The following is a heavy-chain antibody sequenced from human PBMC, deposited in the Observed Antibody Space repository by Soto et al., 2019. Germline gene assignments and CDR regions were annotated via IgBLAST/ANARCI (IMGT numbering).Heavy chain of an antibody. Sequence: QVQLVQSGAEVKKPGSSVKVSCKASGGTFSSYTISWVRQAPGQGLEWMGRIILILGIANYAQKFQGRVTITADKSTSTAYMELSSLRSEDTAVYYCARDRHDSGDFLFLYWGQGTLVTVSS. J-gene: IGHJ4*02. V-gene: IGHV1-69*08. D-gene: IGHD4-17*01. CDR3: ARDRHDSGDFLFLY. CDR2: IILILGIA. CDR1: GGTFSSYT.